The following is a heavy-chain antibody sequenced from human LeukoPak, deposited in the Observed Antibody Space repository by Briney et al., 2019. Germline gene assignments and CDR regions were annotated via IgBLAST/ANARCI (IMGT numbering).Heavy chain of an antibody. Sequence: GGSLRLSCAASGFTFSSYWTHWVRQAPGKGLVWVSRINSDGSSTTYADSVKGRFTISRDNAKNSLYLQMNSLRAEDTAVYYCARVVYSYYFDYWGQGTLVTVSS. CDR2: INSDGSST. V-gene: IGHV3-74*01. CDR3: ARVVYSYYFDY. CDR1: GFTFSSYW. J-gene: IGHJ4*02. D-gene: IGHD2-15*01.